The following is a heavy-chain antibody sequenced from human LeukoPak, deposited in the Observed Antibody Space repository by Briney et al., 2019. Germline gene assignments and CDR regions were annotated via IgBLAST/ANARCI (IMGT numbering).Heavy chain of an antibody. V-gene: IGHV3-23*01. Sequence: GGSLRLSCAASGFTFNKYAMTWVRQAPGKGLEWVSGISGSDGRTFYADSVKGRFTISRDNSKNTLYLQMNSLRAEDTAVYYCGRSSPGQNGDYQHWGQGTLVTVSS. CDR1: GFTFNKYA. CDR3: GRSSPGQNGDYQH. D-gene: IGHD6-6*01. CDR2: ISGSDGRT. J-gene: IGHJ1*01.